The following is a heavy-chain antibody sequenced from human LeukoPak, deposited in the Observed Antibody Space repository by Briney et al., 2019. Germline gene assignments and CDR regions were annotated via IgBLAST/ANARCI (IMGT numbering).Heavy chain of an antibody. CDR3: ARDPFHYGMDV. CDR2: IYYSGST. D-gene: IGHD3-3*02. J-gene: IGHJ6*02. V-gene: IGHV4-59*01. Sequence: SETLSLTCTASGGSISSYYWSWIRQPPGKGLEWIGYIYYSGSTNYNPSLKSRVTISVDTSKNQFSLKLSSVTAADTAVYYCARDPFHYGMDVWGQGTTVTVSS. CDR1: GGSISSYY.